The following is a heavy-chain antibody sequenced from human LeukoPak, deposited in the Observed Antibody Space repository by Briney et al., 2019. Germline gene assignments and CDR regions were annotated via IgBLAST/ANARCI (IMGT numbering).Heavy chain of an antibody. CDR3: ARVGGRFGEFTHLDY. D-gene: IGHD3-10*01. CDR1: GFTFSSYG. V-gene: IGHV3-33*01. J-gene: IGHJ4*02. Sequence: GGSLRLSCAASGFTFSSYGMHWVRQAPGKGLEWVAVIWYDGSNKYYADSVKGRFTISRDNSKNTLYLQMNSLRAEDTAVYYCARVGGRFGEFTHLDYWGQGTLVTVSS. CDR2: IWYDGSNK.